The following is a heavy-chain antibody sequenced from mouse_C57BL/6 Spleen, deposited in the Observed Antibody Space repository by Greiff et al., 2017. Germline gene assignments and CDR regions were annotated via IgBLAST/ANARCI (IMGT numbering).Heavy chain of an antibody. CDR2: INPNYGTT. V-gene: IGHV1-39*01. CDR3: ASVYSNDYYAMDY. J-gene: IGHJ4*01. D-gene: IGHD2-5*01. CDR1: GYSFTDYN. Sequence: EVQLQQSGPELVKPGASVKISCKASGYSFTDYNMNWVKQSNGKSLEWLGVINPNYGTTSYNQKFKGKATLTVDQSSSTAYMQLNSLTSEDSAVYYCASVYSNDYYAMDYWGQGTSVTVSS.